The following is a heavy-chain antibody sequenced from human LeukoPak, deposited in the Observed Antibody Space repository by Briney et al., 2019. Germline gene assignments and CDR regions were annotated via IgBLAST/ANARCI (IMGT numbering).Heavy chain of an antibody. V-gene: IGHV5-51*01. J-gene: IGHJ4*02. CDR2: IYPGDSDT. CDR3: ARQGCSSTSCPRPVDY. D-gene: IGHD2-2*01. Sequence: GESLKISCKGSGYSFTSYWIGWVRHMPGKGLEWMGIIYPGDSDTRYSPSFQGQVTISADKSISTAYLQWSSLKASDTAMYYCARQGCSSTSCPRPVDYWGQGTLVTVSS. CDR1: GYSFTSYW.